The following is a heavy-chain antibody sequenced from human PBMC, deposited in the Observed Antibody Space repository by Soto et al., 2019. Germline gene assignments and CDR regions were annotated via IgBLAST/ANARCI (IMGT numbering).Heavy chain of an antibody. CDR1: GFTFKSYS. V-gene: IGHV3-23*01. J-gene: IGHJ4*02. CDR3: AKDGYSRSSWAFDC. D-gene: IGHD6-13*01. CDR2: ITGSGGTT. Sequence: GGSLRLSCAASGFTFKSYSMSWVRQAPGKGLEWVSGITGSGGTTSYADSVKGRFTISRDNSKNTLYLQMNSLRAEDTAVYYCAKDGYSRSSWAFDCWGQGIQVTVS.